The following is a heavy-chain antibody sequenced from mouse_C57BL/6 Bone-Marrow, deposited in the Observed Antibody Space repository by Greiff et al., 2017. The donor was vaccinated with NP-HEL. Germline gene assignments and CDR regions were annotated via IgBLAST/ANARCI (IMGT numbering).Heavy chain of an antibody. Sequence: QVQLQQSGPGLVQPSQSLSITCTVSGFSLTSYGVHWVRQSPGKGLEWLGVIWSGGSTDCNAAFISRLSISKDNSKSQVFFKMNSLQADDTAIYYCANYYGSSSDYWGQGTTLTVSS. V-gene: IGHV2-2*01. CDR1: GFSLTSYG. D-gene: IGHD1-1*01. CDR3: ANYYGSSSDY. CDR2: IWSGGST. J-gene: IGHJ2*01.